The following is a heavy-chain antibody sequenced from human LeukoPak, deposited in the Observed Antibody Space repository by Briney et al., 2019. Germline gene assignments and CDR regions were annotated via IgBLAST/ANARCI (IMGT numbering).Heavy chain of an antibody. J-gene: IGHJ4*02. CDR1: GGSISSYY. CDR2: IYYSGST. V-gene: IGHV4-59*08. CDR3: ASGIDILTGYYRNY. D-gene: IGHD3-9*01. Sequence: PSETLSLTCTVSGGSISSYYWSWIRQPPGKGLEWIGYIYYSGSTNYNPSLKSRVTISVDTSKNQFSLKLSSVTAADTAVYYCASGIDILTGYYRNYWGQGTLVTVSS.